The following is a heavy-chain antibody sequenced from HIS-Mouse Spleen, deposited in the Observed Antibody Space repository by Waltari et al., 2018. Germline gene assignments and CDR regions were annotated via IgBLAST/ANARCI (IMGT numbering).Heavy chain of an antibody. J-gene: IGHJ2*01. CDR1: GGSISSGGYY. D-gene: IGHD3-16*01. CDR2: IYYSGSP. V-gene: IGHV4-31*03. CDR3: ARAPIRGYWYFDL. Sequence: QVQLQESGPGLVKPSQTLSLTCTVSGGSISSGGYYWSWIRQHPGKGLEWIGYIYYSGSPYSNPSLKSRVTISVDTSKNQFSLKLSSVTAADTAVYYCARAPIRGYWYFDLWGRGTLVTVSS.